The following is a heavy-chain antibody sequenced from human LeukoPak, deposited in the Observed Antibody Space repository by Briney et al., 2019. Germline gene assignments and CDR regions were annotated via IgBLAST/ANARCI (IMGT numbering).Heavy chain of an antibody. J-gene: IGHJ3*02. Sequence: SETLSLTCTVSGGSISSYYWSWIRQPPGKGLEWIGYIYYSGCTNYNPSLKSRVTISVDTSKNQFSLKLSSGTAADTAVYYCARDEAYTFDIWGQGTMVTVSS. CDR2: IYYSGCT. CDR3: ARDEAYTFDI. CDR1: GGSISSYY. D-gene: IGHD2-21*01. V-gene: IGHV4-59*01.